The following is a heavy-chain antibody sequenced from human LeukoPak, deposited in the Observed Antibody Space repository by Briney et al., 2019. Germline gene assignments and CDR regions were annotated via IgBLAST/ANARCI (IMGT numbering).Heavy chain of an antibody. CDR2: IDWDDEK. CDR1: GFSLSTTGMR. V-gene: IGHV2-70*04. D-gene: IGHD6-19*01. CDR3: ARIGSSGWHNDY. Sequence: SGPTLVNPTQTLTLTCTFSGFSLSTTGMRVSWIRQPPAKALEWLARIDWDDEKFYSTSLKTRLTISKDTSKNQVVLTMTNMDPVDTATYYCARIGSSGWHNDYWGQGTLVTVSS. J-gene: IGHJ4*02.